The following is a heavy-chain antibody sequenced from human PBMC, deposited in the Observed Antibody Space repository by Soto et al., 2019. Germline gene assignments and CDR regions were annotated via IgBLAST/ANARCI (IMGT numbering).Heavy chain of an antibody. V-gene: IGHV3-30*18. CDR2: ISYDGSNK. CDR3: AKDRGFDFEPPRYYYSGMDV. CDR1: RFTIKTYG. J-gene: IGHJ6*02. Sequence: QVQLVESGGGVVQPGRSLRLSCAVSRFTIKTYGMHWVRQAPGKGLEWVAVISYDGSNKYYADSVKGRFTISRDKSKNSLYLQMNSLTREDTAVYYCAKDRGFDFEPPRYYYSGMDVWGQGTTVTVSS. D-gene: IGHD5-12*01.